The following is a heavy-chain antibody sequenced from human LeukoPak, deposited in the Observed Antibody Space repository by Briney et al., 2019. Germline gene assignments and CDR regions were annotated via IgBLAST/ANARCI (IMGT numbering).Heavy chain of an antibody. CDR1: GFTFSSYA. Sequence: PGGSLRLSCAASGFTFSSYAMHWVRQAPGKGLEYVSAISSNGGSTYYANSVKGRFTISRDNSKNTLYLQMGSLRAEDMAVYYCARAGIYSGYVYFDYWGQGTLVTVSS. CDR3: ARAGIYSGYVYFDY. CDR2: ISSNGGST. V-gene: IGHV3-64*01. J-gene: IGHJ4*02. D-gene: IGHD5-12*01.